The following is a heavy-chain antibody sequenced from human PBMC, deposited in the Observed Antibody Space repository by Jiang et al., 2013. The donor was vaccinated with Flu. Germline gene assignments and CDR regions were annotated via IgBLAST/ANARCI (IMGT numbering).Heavy chain of an antibody. CDR3: ARDGSRSPGLGPKNWFDP. J-gene: IGHJ5*02. V-gene: IGHV1-18*01. CDR2: SALTMVS. Sequence: WMDGSALTMVSQTLAQKLQGRVTLTTDTSTNTAYMELRNLISDDTAVYYCARDGSRSPGLGPKNWFDPWGQGTLVTVSS. D-gene: IGHD7-27*01.